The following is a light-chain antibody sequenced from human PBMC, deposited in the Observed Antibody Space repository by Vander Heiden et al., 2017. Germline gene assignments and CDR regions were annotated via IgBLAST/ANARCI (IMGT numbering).Light chain of an antibody. CDR3: QQDDSSPRT. J-gene: IGKJ1*01. CDR1: QGISSY. Sequence: AIRMTQSPSSFSASTRDRVTITCRASQGISSYLAWYQQKPGKAPKLLLYAASTLQSEVPSRFSDSGSGTDFTLTISCLQSEDFATYYCQQDDSSPRTFGQGTKVEIK. CDR2: AAS. V-gene: IGKV1-8*01.